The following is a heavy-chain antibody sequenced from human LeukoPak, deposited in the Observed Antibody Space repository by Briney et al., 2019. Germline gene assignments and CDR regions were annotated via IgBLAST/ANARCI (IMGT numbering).Heavy chain of an antibody. D-gene: IGHD6-13*01. J-gene: IGHJ4*02. CDR2: ISSSGGST. V-gene: IGHV3-23*01. Sequence: GRSLRLSCAAAGFTFSSYAMSWVRQAPGKGLEWVSAISSSGGSTYYADSVKGRFTISRDNSRNTLYLQMNSLRAEDTAVYYCAKDVLARYSSIWYYFDYWGQGILVTVSS. CDR1: GFTFSSYA. CDR3: AKDVLARYSSIWYYFDY.